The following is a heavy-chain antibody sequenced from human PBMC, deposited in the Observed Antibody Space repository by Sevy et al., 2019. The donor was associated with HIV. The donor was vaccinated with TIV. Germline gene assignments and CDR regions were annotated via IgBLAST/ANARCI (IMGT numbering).Heavy chain of an antibody. CDR1: GFTFDDYA. J-gene: IGHJ4*02. D-gene: IGHD3-22*01. CDR2: ISWNSGSI. Sequence: GGSLRLSCAASGFTFDDYAMHWVRQAPGKGLEWVSGISWNSGSIGYADSVKGRFTISRDNAKNSLYLQMNSLRAEDTALYYCAKATYYYDSSGYYQFDYWGQGPLVTVSS. CDR3: AKATYYYDSSGYYQFDY. V-gene: IGHV3-9*01.